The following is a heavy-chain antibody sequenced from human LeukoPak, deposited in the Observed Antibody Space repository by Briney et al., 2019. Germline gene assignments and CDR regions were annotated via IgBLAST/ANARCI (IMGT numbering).Heavy chain of an antibody. CDR3: ARYCRSTSCYDY. CDR1: GGSISSGDYY. CDR2: IYYSGST. Sequence: TLSLTCTVSGGSISSGDYYWSWIRKPPGKGLEWIGYIYYSGSTYYNPSLKSRVTISVDTSKNQFSLKLSSVTAADTAVYYCARYCRSTSCYDYWGQGTLVTVSS. J-gene: IGHJ4*02. V-gene: IGHV4-30-4*08. D-gene: IGHD2-2*01.